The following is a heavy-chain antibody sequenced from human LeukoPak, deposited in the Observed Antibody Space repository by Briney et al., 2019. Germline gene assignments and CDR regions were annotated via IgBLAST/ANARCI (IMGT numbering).Heavy chain of an antibody. V-gene: IGHV3-23*01. Sequence: GGSLRLSCAASGFTFSSYARSWVRQAPGKGLEWVSAISSSGGSTYYADSVKGRFTISRDNSKNTLYLQMNSLRAEDTAVYYCAKDAKGVSSIAAYRNWGQGTLVTVSS. CDR2: ISSSGGST. J-gene: IGHJ4*02. CDR3: AKDAKGVSSIAAYRN. CDR1: GFTFSSYA. D-gene: IGHD6-6*01.